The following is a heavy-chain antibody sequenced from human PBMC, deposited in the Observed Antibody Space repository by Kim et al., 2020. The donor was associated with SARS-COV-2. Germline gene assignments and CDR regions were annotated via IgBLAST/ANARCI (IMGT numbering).Heavy chain of an antibody. CDR2: ISISSSYI. Sequence: GGSLRLSCAASGFTFSSYSMNWVRQAPGKGREWVSSISISSSYIDYADSVKGRFTISRDNAKNSLYLQMNSLRAEDTAVYYCARTVLINYDFWSGYYNDPGYWGQGTLVTFSS. CDR1: GFTFSSYS. J-gene: IGHJ4*02. CDR3: ARTVLINYDFWSGYYNDPGY. D-gene: IGHD3-3*01. V-gene: IGHV3-21*01.